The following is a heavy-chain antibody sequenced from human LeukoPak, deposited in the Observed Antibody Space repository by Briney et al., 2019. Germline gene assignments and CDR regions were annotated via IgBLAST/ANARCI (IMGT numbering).Heavy chain of an antibody. CDR3: GSTNYNPSLKSRVTISVDTSKNQFSLKLSSVTAADTAVYYCARDKEGDGYNTNRGAFDI. CDR2: IYYCGST. Sequence: SETLSLTCTVSGGSISSYYWSWIRQPPGKGLEWIGYIYYCGSTNYNPSLKSPVTISADKSKNQFALKLSSVAAADKAVYYSGSTNYNPSLKSRVTISVDTSKNQFSLKLSSVTAADTAVYYCARDKEGDGYNTNRGAFDIWGQGTMVTVSS. J-gene: IGHJ3*02. V-gene: IGHV4-59*12. CDR1: GGSISSYY. D-gene: IGHD3-10*01.